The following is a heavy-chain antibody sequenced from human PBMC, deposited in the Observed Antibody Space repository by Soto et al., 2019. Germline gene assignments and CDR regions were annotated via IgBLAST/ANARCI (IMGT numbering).Heavy chain of an antibody. CDR1: GGSVSSGDYF. Sequence: SETLSLTCTDSGGSVSSGDYFWSWLRLSPGRRLEWIAYIYYSGSTNYNPSLKSRATISVDTSKSQVSLTLTSMTTADAALYYCARSPNYYYYGFDVWGQGTAVTVS. J-gene: IGHJ6*02. CDR3: ARSPNYYYYGFDV. D-gene: IGHD3-10*01. CDR2: IYYSGST. V-gene: IGHV4-61*08.